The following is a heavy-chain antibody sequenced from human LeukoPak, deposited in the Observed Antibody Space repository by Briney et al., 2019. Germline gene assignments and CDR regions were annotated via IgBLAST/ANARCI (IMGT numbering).Heavy chain of an antibody. CDR2: ISSSSSYI. CDR3: ARDTAARRPFDY. Sequence: GGSLRLSCAASGFTLSSYSMNWVRQAPGKGLEWVSTISSSSSYIYYADSVNGRFTISRDNAKNSLYLQMNSLRAEYTAVYYCARDTAARRPFDYWGQGTLVTVSS. V-gene: IGHV3-21*01. CDR1: GFTLSSYS. D-gene: IGHD6-6*01. J-gene: IGHJ4*02.